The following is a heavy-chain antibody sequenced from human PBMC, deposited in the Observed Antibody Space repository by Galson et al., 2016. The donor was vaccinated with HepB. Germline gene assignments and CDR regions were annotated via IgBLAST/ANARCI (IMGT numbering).Heavy chain of an antibody. V-gene: IGHV4-59*01. Sequence: LSLTCTVSGVSINSYYWSWIRQPPGKGLEWIGYLYYSVNTNYNPSLRGRVTISADLSNSQLSLKLSSVTAADTAVYFCARDSDYGMDVWAQGITVTVSS. J-gene: IGHJ6*02. CDR2: LYYSVNT. CDR1: GVSINSYY. CDR3: ARDSDYGMDV.